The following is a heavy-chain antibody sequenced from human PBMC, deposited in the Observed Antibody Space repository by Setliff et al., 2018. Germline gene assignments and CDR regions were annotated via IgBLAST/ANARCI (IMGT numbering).Heavy chain of an antibody. V-gene: IGHV3-23*01. CDR3: AKDQWLVQYWFDP. CDR1: GFTFSNYA. D-gene: IGHD6-19*01. CDR2: ISGSGGST. J-gene: IGHJ5*02. Sequence: GGSLRLSCVASGFTFSNYAMAWVRQAPGKGLEWVSAISGSGGSTYYADSVKGRFTISRDNSKNTLYLQMNSLRAEDTAVYYCAKDQWLVQYWFDPWGQGTLVTVSS.